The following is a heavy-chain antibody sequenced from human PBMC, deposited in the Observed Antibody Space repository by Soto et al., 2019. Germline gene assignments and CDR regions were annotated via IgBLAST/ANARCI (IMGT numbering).Heavy chain of an antibody. Sequence: QVQLQESGPGLVKPSETLSLTCTVSGGSVSSGSYYWSWIRQPPVKGLEWIGYIYYSGSTNYNPSLKSRVTISVDTSKNQFSLKLSSVTAADTAVYYCARIPTAMVPFFDYWGQGTLVTVSS. J-gene: IGHJ4*02. CDR3: ARIPTAMVPFFDY. CDR2: IYYSGST. D-gene: IGHD5-18*01. V-gene: IGHV4-61*01. CDR1: GGSVSSGSYY.